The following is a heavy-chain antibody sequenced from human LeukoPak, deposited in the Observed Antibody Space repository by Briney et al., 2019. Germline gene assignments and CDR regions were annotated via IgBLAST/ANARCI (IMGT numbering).Heavy chain of an antibody. J-gene: IGHJ4*02. D-gene: IGHD3-10*01. CDR2: VSGSDDST. Sequence: PGRSLRLSCAASGFTFISYAMSWVRQAPGKGLEWVSTVSGSDDSTYYADSVKGRFTLSRDNSKNTLSLQMNSLRAEDTALYYCAKSYNYGSGSYYNHFDSWGQGTLVTVSS. V-gene: IGHV3-23*01. CDR3: AKSYNYGSGSYYNHFDS. CDR1: GFTFISYA.